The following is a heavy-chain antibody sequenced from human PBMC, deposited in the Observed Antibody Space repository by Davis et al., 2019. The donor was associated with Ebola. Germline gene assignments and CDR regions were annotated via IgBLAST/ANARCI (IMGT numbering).Heavy chain of an antibody. CDR2: ISSSSSYI. V-gene: IGHV3-21*01. Sequence: GESLKISCAASGFTFSSYSMNWVRQAPGKGLEWVSSISSSSSYIYYADSVKGRFTISRDNAKNSLYLQMNSLRAEDTAVYYCARVRSVGRDTARAPGYWGQGTLVTVSS. CDR3: ARVRSVGRDTARAPGY. CDR1: GFTFSSYS. J-gene: IGHJ4*02. D-gene: IGHD5-18*01.